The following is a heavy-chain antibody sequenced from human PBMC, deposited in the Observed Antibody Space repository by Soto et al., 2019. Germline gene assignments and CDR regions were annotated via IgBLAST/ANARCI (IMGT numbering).Heavy chain of an antibody. Sequence: ASVKVSCKASGYRFLASYMYWVRQAPGQGLEWMGWINPNTGDTNYAQKFQGRVTVTRDTSISTAYMELSSLASDDTAVYYCARDRPFDYWGQGTLVTVSS. CDR2: INPNTGDT. CDR1: GYRFLASY. CDR3: ARDRPFDY. J-gene: IGHJ4*02. V-gene: IGHV1-2*02.